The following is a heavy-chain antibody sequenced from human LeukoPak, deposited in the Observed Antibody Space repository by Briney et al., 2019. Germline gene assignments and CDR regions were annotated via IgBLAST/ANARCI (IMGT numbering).Heavy chain of an antibody. CDR2: IFYSGST. J-gene: IGHJ6*03. CDR1: GGSISTSNYY. V-gene: IGHV4-39*07. Sequence: PSETLSLTCTVSGGSISTSNYYWGWIRQPPGKGLEWIGNIFYSGSTYYGPSLKSRVTISVDTSKNQFSLKLSSVTAADTAVYYCARDVWTSEGGYYYYYYMDVWGKGTTVTISS. CDR3: ARDVWTSEGGYYYYYYMDV. D-gene: IGHD3-16*01.